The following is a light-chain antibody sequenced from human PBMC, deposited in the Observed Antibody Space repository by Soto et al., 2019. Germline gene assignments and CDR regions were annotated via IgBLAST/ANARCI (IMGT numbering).Light chain of an antibody. V-gene: IGKV1-5*01. J-gene: IGKJ2*01. CDR1: QNISVW. CDR3: QQYDSSPPT. CDR2: DAS. Sequence: DIQMTQSPSTLSASVGDGVTITCRASQNISVWLAWYQQRPGKAPKFLIYDASSLETGVPSRFSGSGSGTEFTLTISSLQPDDFATYYCQQYDSSPPTFGQGTKLEIK.